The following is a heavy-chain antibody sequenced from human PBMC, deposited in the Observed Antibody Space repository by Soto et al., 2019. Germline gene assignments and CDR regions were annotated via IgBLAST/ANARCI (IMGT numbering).Heavy chain of an antibody. CDR1: GGSFSGYY. D-gene: IGHD3-9*01. J-gene: IGHJ5*02. V-gene: IGHV4-34*01. Sequence: QVQLQQWGAGLLKPSETLSLTCAVYGGSFSGYYWSWIRQPPGKGLELIWEINHSGSTNYNPSLNRRVTITVDTSKNHFSMKLSSVTAADTAVYYCAREGRSFFWLGDWFDPWVQGTLVTVSS. CDR2: INHSGST. CDR3: AREGRSFFWLGDWFDP.